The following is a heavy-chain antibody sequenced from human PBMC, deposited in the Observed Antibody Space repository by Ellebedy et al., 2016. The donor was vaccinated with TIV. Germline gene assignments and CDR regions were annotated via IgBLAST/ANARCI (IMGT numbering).Heavy chain of an antibody. V-gene: IGHV4-39*07. CDR3: AFSRSGRVFDY. CDR2: VYYSGST. D-gene: IGHD3-10*01. CDR1: GGSISSGSYY. Sequence: MPSETLSLTCNVSGGSISSGSYYWGWVRQPPGKGLEWIGSVYYSGSTYYNPSLKSRVTMSVDTSKNQFSLKLSSVTAVDTAVYYCAFSRSGRVFDYWGQGTLVTVSS. J-gene: IGHJ4*02.